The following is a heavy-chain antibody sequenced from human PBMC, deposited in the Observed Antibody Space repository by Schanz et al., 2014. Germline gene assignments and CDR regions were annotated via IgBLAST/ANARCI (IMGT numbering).Heavy chain of an antibody. D-gene: IGHD1-26*01. CDR1: GFAFSSYS. V-gene: IGHV3-48*01. CDR2: ISGSSRTI. J-gene: IGHJ4*02. Sequence: VQLVESGGGLVQPGGSLRLSCAASGFAFSSYSMNWVRQAPGKGLEWVSCISGSSRTIYYADSMKGRFTVSRDTAENALYLRMDDLSAEDRGIYFCARGGSGSHYRLDYWGQGTLVTVSS. CDR3: ARGGSGSHYRLDY.